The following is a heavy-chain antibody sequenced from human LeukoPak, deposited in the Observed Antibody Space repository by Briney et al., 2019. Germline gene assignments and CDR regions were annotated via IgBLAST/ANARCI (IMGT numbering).Heavy chain of an antibody. CDR1: GYTFTSYD. V-gene: IGHV1-8*01. D-gene: IGHD6-25*01. Sequence: ASVKVSCKASGYTFTSYDINWVRQATGQGLEWMGWMNPNSGNTGYAQKFQGRVTMTRDTSISTAYMELSRLRSDDTAVYYCARIPRVAAAGFGVYWGQGTLVTVSP. J-gene: IGHJ4*02. CDR2: MNPNSGNT. CDR3: ARIPRVAAAGFGVY.